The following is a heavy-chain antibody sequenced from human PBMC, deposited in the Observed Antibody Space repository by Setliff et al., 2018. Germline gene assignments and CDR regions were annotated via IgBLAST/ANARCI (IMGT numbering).Heavy chain of an antibody. CDR3: ARASVVHAIAVGY. V-gene: IGHV4-61*09. CDR2: IYTSGST. D-gene: IGHD2-15*01. Sequence: PSETLSLTCTVSGGSISSGSYYWSWIRQPAGKGLEWIGHIYTSGSTNYNPSLKSRVTMSIDTSMNQFSLNLTSVTAADTAVYYCARASVVHAIAVGYWGQGTLVTVSS. CDR1: GGSISSGSYY. J-gene: IGHJ4*02.